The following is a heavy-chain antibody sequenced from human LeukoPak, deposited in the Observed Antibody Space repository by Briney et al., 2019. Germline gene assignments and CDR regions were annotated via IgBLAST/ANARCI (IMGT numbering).Heavy chain of an antibody. Sequence: PGGSLRLSCAASGFTFSSYSMNWVRQAPGKGLEWVSSISSSSSYIYYADSVKGRFTISRDNAKNSLYLQMSSLRAEDTAVYYCARGPQYSSGWFDYWGQGTLVTVSS. CDR2: ISSSSSYI. CDR1: GFTFSSYS. V-gene: IGHV3-21*01. CDR3: ARGPQYSSGWFDY. D-gene: IGHD6-19*01. J-gene: IGHJ4*02.